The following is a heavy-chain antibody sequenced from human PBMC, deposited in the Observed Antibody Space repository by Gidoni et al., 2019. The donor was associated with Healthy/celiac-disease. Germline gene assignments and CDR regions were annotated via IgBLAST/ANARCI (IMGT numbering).Heavy chain of an antibody. Sequence: EVQLVESGGVVVQPGGPLSLSCAASGITFDDYAMHWVRQAPGKGLEWVSLISWDGGSTYYADSVKGRFTISRDNSKNSLYLQLNSLRAEDTALYYCAKCARPAFYYYGMDVWGQGTTVTVSS. CDR1: GITFDDYA. CDR3: AKCARPAFYYYGMDV. J-gene: IGHJ6*02. CDR2: ISWDGGST. V-gene: IGHV3-43D*03. D-gene: IGHD6-6*01.